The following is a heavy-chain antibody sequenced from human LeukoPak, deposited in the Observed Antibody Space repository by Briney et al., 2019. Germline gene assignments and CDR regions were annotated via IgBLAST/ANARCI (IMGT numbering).Heavy chain of an antibody. V-gene: IGHV4-59*01. CDR2: IYYSGST. D-gene: IGHD4-23*01. CDR1: GGSFSGYY. Sequence: PSETLSLTCAVYGGSFSGYYWSWIRQPPGKGLEWIGYIYYSGSTNYNPSLKSRVTISVDTSKNQFSLKLSSVTAADTAVYYCASADDYGGNSEFDYWGQGTLVTVSS. CDR3: ASADDYGGNSEFDY. J-gene: IGHJ4*02.